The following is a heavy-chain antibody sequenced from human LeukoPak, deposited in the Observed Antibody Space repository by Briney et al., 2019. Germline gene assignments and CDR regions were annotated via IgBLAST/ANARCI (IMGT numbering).Heavy chain of an antibody. J-gene: IGHJ4*02. Sequence: GGSLRLSCAASGFTFNGQAVHWVRQAPGKGLEWVAAASYDGSNTYSADSVKGRFTISRDNSKNTMYLQMNNLRADVTAGYYCARDLKNDYYFGCWGQGTLVNVSS. V-gene: IGHV3-30*04. D-gene: IGHD2-21*02. CDR3: ARDLKNDYYFGC. CDR1: GFTFNGQA. CDR2: ASYDGSNT.